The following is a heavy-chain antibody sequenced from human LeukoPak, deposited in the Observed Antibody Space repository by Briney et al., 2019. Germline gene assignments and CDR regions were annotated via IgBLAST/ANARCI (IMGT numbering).Heavy chain of an antibody. D-gene: IGHD3-10*01. J-gene: IGHJ5*02. Sequence: NAGGSLRLSCAASGFTFSSYSMNWVRQAPGKGLEWVSSISSSSSYIYYADSVKGRFTISRDNSKNTLYLQMDSLTPEDTAVYYCAKDVIRDVWFVESWGQGTLVTVSS. CDR3: AKDVIRDVWFVES. V-gene: IGHV3-21*01. CDR2: ISSSSSYI. CDR1: GFTFSSYS.